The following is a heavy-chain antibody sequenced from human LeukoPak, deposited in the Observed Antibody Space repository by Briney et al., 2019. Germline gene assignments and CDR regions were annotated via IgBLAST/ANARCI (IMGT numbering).Heavy chain of an antibody. D-gene: IGHD6-13*01. CDR1: GGSISTSSYY. CDR3: AARAATGTIVDS. CDR2: MYYGGTT. V-gene: IGHV4-39*01. J-gene: IGHJ4*02. Sequence: SETLSLTCTVSGGSISTSSYYWGWIRQPPGKGLEWIGNMYYGGTTYYDPSLKSRVTMSVDTSKNQFSLRLTSVAAADTAVYYCAARAATGTIVDSWGQGTLVTVSS.